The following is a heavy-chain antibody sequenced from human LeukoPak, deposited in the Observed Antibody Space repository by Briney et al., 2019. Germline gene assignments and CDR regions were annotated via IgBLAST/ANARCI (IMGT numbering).Heavy chain of an antibody. CDR2: IFYTGRA. J-gene: IGHJ4*02. Sequence: SETLSLTCTVSRGSISPDHCAWIRHPPGKGMEWIGYIFYTGRARYNPSLEGRATLTVDMSKIQVSLKLRSVTAADTATYYCARLVDGANNRVDSWGQGTLVTVSS. D-gene: IGHD4/OR15-4a*01. CDR1: RGSISPDH. V-gene: IGHV4-59*08. CDR3: ARLVDGANNRVDS.